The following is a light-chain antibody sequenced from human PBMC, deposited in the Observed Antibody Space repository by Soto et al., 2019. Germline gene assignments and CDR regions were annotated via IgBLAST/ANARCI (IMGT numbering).Light chain of an antibody. V-gene: IGLV2-14*01. CDR3: SSYTSSSTYV. CDR2: EVT. Sequence: QSALTQPASVSGSPGQSITISCTGTSSDVGVYNYVSWYQQHPGKAPKLMIFEVTSRPSGVSNRFSGSKSGNTASLTISGRQAEDEADYYCSSYTSSSTYVFGGGTKLTVL. J-gene: IGLJ3*02. CDR1: SSDVGVYNY.